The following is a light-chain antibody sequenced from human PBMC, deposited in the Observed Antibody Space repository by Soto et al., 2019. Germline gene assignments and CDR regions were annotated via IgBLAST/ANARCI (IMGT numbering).Light chain of an antibody. CDR1: QSVSNNY. CDR2: GSS. CDR3: WQYGSSPPYT. V-gene: IGKV3-20*01. Sequence: EVVLTQSPGTLSLSPGERATLSCRASQSVSNNYLAWYQQKPGQPPKLLIFGSSDRATGIPDRFSGSGSGTTFTLTISSLEPEDFAVYYCWQYGSSPPYTFGQGTKLEIK. J-gene: IGKJ2*01.